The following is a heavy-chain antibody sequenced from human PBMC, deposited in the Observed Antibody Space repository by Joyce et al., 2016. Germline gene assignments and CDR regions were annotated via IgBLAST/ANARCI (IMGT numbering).Heavy chain of an antibody. Sequence: EVQLVESGGGLVQPGGSLRLSCADSGFTFSTYSMNWVRQAPGKGLEWISYISHSSNTIYYADSVKGRFTISRDNANKSLYLQMNSLRDEDTAVYYCARDSLRGWFFDLWGRGTLFTVSS. J-gene: IGHJ2*01. V-gene: IGHV3-48*02. CDR3: ARDSLRGWFFDL. D-gene: IGHD4-17*01. CDR1: GFTFSTYS. CDR2: ISHSSNTI.